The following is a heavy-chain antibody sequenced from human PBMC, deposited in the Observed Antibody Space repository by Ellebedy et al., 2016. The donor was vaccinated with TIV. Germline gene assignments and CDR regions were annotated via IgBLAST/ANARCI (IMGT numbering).Heavy chain of an antibody. Sequence: SVKVSXKASGGTFSSYAISWVRQAHGQGLEWMGGIIPIFGTANYAQKFQGRVTITADESTSTAYMELSSLRSEDTAVYYCAREVLSSSWAYEDYWGQGTLVTVSS. J-gene: IGHJ4*02. V-gene: IGHV1-69*13. CDR2: IIPIFGTA. CDR3: AREVLSSSWAYEDY. CDR1: GGTFSSYA. D-gene: IGHD6-13*01.